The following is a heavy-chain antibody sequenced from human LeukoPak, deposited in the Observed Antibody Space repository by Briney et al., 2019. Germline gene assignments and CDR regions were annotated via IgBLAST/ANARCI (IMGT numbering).Heavy chain of an antibody. CDR2: IYYSGST. CDR3: AREGGGLWFGESSFDY. CDR1: GGSISSGGYY. J-gene: IGHJ4*02. Sequence: SETLSLTCTVSGGSISSGGYYWSWIRQHPGKGLEWIGYIYYSGSTYYNPSLKSRVTISVDTSKNQFSLKLRSVTAGDTAVYYCAREGGGLWFGESSFDYWGQGTLVTVSS. D-gene: IGHD3-10*01. V-gene: IGHV4-31*03.